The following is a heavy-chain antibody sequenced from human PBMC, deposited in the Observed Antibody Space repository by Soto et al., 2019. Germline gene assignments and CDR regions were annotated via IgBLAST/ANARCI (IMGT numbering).Heavy chain of an antibody. V-gene: IGHV1-69*13. Sequence: PAKPCCKDSGGSKSSYAISWVRQAKKKGLEWMGGIIPIFGTANYAQKFQGRVTITADESTSTAYMELSSLRSEDTAVYYCARGKQVGADYHYYGMDVWGQGTTVTVSS. J-gene: IGHJ6*02. D-gene: IGHD1-26*01. CDR1: GGSKSSYA. CDR3: ARGKQVGADYHYYGMDV. CDR2: IIPIFGTA.